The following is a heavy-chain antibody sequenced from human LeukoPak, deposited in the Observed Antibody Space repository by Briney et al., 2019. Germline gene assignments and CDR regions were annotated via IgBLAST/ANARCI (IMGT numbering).Heavy chain of an antibody. CDR3: ARASSPGYYFDF. CDR1: GGSISSGGYY. CDR2: IYYSGST. V-gene: IGHV4-31*03. D-gene: IGHD2-2*01. J-gene: IGHJ4*02. Sequence: SETLSLTCSVSGGSISSGGYYWTWIRQRPGTGLEWIGYIYYSGSTYYNPSLKSRVIISLDTSKNQFSLKLSSVTAADSAVYYCARASSPGYYFDFWGQGTLVTVSS.